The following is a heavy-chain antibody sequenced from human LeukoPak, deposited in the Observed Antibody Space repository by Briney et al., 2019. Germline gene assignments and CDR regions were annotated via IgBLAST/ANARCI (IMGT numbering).Heavy chain of an antibody. D-gene: IGHD6-19*01. CDR1: GYTFTSYG. V-gene: IGHV1-18*01. CDR2: NSAYNGNT. CDR3: ARGESTSGWYY. J-gene: IGHJ4*02. Sequence: ASVKVSCKASGYTFTSYGISWVRQAPGQGREWMGWNSAYNGNTNYAQNLQGRVTMTTDTSTSTAYMELKSLRYDDTPVYYCARGESTSGWYYWGQGTLITVSS.